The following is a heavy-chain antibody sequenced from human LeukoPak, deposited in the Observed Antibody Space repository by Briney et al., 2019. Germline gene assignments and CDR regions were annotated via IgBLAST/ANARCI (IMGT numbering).Heavy chain of an antibody. CDR1: GFTFSSYS. V-gene: IGHV3-21*01. Sequence: GGSLRLSCAASGFTFSSYSMNWVRQAPGKGLEWVSSISSSSSYMYYADSVKGRFTISRDNAKNSLYLQMNSLRAEDTAVYYCARGPQADYWGQGTLVTVSS. CDR3: ARGPQADY. J-gene: IGHJ4*02. CDR2: ISSSSSYM.